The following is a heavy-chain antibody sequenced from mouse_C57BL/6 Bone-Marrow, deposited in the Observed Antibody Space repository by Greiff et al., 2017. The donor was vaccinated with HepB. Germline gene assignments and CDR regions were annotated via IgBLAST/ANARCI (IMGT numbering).Heavy chain of an antibody. CDR3: AREPPFTVVAEGYFDV. D-gene: IGHD1-1*01. CDR1: GYTFTDHT. Sequence: VKLMESDAELVKPGASVKISCKVSGYTFTDHTIHWMKQRPEQGLEWIGYIYPRDGSTKYNEKFKGKATLTADKSSSTAYMQLNSLTSEDSAVYFCAREPPFTVVAEGYFDVWGTGTTVTVSS. J-gene: IGHJ1*03. V-gene: IGHV1-78*01. CDR2: IYPRDGST.